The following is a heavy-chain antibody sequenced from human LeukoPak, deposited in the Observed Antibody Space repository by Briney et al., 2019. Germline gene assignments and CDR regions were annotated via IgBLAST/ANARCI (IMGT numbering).Heavy chain of an antibody. Sequence: GGSLRLSCAASGFTFSSYEMNWVRQAPGKGLEWVSYISSSGSTIYYADSVKGRFTISRDNAKNSLYLHMNSLRAEDTAVYYCARCDYGDSYFDYWGQGTLVTVSS. J-gene: IGHJ4*02. CDR2: ISSSGSTI. D-gene: IGHD4-17*01. CDR3: ARCDYGDSYFDY. V-gene: IGHV3-48*03. CDR1: GFTFSSYE.